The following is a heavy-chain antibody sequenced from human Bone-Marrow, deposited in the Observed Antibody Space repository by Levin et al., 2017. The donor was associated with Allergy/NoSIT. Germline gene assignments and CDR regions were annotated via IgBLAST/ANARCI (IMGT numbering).Heavy chain of an antibody. D-gene: IGHD3-22*01. V-gene: IGHV5-51*01. CDR2: IYPGDSDT. CDR3: ARGSDISGYYFDF. J-gene: IGHJ4*02. CDR1: SDSLAKYW. Sequence: RGESLKISCKTSSDSLAKYWIGWVRQMPGKGLEWMGIIYPGDSDTRYNPSFQALITISADKSISTAYLQWSSLKTSVTATYYCARGSDISGYYFDFWGQGTLVTVSS.